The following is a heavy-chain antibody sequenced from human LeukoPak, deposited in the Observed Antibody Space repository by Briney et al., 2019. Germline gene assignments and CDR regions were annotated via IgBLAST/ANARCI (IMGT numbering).Heavy chain of an antibody. CDR3: ARAPRGHSYGSYYYYMDV. J-gene: IGHJ6*03. CDR1: GGTFSSYA. CDR2: IIPIFGTA. V-gene: IGHV1-69*05. D-gene: IGHD5-18*01. Sequence: SVKVSCKASGGTFSSYAISWVRQAPGQGLEWMGGIIPIFGTANYAQKFQGRVTITTDESTSTAYMELSSLRSEDTAVYYCARAPRGHSYGSYYYYMDVWGKGTTVTVSS.